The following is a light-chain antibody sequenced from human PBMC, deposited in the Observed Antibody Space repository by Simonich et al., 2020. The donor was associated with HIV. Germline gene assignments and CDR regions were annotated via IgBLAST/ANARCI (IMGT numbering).Light chain of an antibody. CDR3: CSYAGSSTFV. CDR2: AVK. V-gene: IGLV2-23*02. Sequence: QSALTQPASVSVSPGQSITISCTGTSSDVGGYNYVYWYQQHTGKAPKLMIDAVKKRPSGVSNRFSGAKSGNTASLTISGLQAEDEADYYCCSYAGSSTFVFGGGTKLTVL. J-gene: IGLJ3*02. CDR1: SSDVGGYNY.